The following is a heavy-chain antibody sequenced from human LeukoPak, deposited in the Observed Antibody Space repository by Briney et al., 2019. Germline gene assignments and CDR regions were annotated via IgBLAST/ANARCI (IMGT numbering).Heavy chain of an antibody. CDR3: AKDLEGSADY. J-gene: IGHJ4*02. D-gene: IGHD2-15*01. V-gene: IGHV3-30*18. Sequence: GRSLRLSCAASGFTFSSYGMHWVRQAPGKGLKWVAVISYDGSNKYYADSVKGRFTISRDNSKNTLYLQMNSLRAEDTAVYYCAKDLEGSADYWGQGTLVTVSS. CDR1: GFTFSSYG. CDR2: ISYDGSNK.